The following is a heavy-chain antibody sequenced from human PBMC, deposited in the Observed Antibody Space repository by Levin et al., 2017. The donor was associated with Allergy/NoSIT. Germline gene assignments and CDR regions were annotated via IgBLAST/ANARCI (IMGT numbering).Heavy chain of an antibody. D-gene: IGHD1-1*01. V-gene: IGHV4-39*01. CDR2: IYYGGST. CDR1: GGSISSVSHY. J-gene: IGHJ6*03. CDR3: ARLPKPRVGSASYYYYMDV. Sequence: GSLRLSCTVSGGSISSVSHYWGWIRQPPGKGLEWIGGIYYGGSTYYNPSLKGRVTLSVDTPKNQFALKLSTVTAADTAVYYCARLPKPRVGSASYYYYMDVWGKGTAVTVSS.